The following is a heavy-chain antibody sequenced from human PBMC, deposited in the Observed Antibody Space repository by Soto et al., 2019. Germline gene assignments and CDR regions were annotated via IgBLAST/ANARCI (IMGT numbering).Heavy chain of an antibody. CDR3: ARANSSSSAFDI. D-gene: IGHD6-6*01. Sequence: SETLSLTCAVYGGSFSGYYWSWIRQPPGKGLEWIGEINHSGSTNNNPSLKSRVTISVDTSKNQFSLKLSSVTAADTAVYYCARANSSSSAFDIWGQGTMVTVSS. CDR2: INHSGST. CDR1: GGSFSGYY. J-gene: IGHJ3*02. V-gene: IGHV4-34*01.